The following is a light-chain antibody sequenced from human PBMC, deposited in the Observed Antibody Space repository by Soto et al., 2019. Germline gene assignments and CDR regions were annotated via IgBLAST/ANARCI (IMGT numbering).Light chain of an antibody. V-gene: IGKV1-12*01. CDR1: QDIRTW. CDR2: EAS. J-gene: IGKJ3*01. CDR3: QQANSPFT. Sequence: DIQMTQSPSSVSASVGDRVTITCRASQDIRTWLGWYQQRPGRAPKLLFYEASSLQSGAPSRFSGSGSGTDFTLTISSLQPEDFATYYCQQANSPFTFGPGTKVNIK.